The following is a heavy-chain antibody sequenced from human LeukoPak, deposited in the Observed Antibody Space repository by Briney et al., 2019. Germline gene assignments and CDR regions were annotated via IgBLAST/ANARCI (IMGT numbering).Heavy chain of an antibody. D-gene: IGHD3-22*01. Sequence: PSETLSLTCTVSDGSISSYYWSWIRQPPGKGLEWIGEINHSGSTNYNPSLKSRVTISVDTSKNQFSLKLSSVTAADTAVYYCARLGYYYDSSGPVDYWGQGTLVTVSS. CDR2: INHSGST. CDR1: DGSISSYY. V-gene: IGHV4-34*01. J-gene: IGHJ4*02. CDR3: ARLGYYYDSSGPVDY.